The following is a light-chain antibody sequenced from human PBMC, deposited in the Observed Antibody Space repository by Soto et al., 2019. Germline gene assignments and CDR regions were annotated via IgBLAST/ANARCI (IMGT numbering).Light chain of an antibody. CDR2: DVN. J-gene: IGLJ2*01. Sequence: QSALTKPRSVSGSPGQSVTISCTGTSSDVGYYNYVSWYQQHPGKAPKLMIYDVNKWPSGVPDRFSGSKSGNTASLTISGLQAEDEADYYCCSYAGSYTVLFGGGTKLTVL. CDR1: SSDVGYYNY. CDR3: CSYAGSYTVL. V-gene: IGLV2-11*01.